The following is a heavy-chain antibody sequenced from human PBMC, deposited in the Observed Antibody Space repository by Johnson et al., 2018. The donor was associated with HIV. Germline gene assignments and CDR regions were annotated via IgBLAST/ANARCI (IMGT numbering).Heavy chain of an antibody. V-gene: IGHV3-30*03. Sequence: QVQLVESGGGVVRPGGSLRLSCAASGFTFSSYGMHWVRQAPGKGLEWVAVISYDGRNNYYADSVKGRFTISRDNSKNTLYLQMNSLRAEDTAVYYCARDQRGDIIPTTYDAFDIWGQGTMVTVSS. CDR2: ISYDGRNN. CDR3: ARDQRGDIIPTTYDAFDI. CDR1: GFTFSSYG. J-gene: IGHJ3*02. D-gene: IGHD5-12*01.